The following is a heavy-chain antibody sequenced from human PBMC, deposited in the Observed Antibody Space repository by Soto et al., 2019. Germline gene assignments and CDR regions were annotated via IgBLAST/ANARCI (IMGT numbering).Heavy chain of an antibody. Sequence: QVQLVQSGAEVKKPGSSVKVSCKASGGTFSSYAISWVRQAPGQGLEWMGGIIPIFGTANYAQKFQGRVTITADESTSTAYXVLXSXTSEDTAVYYCASGEGYCISTSCSNRDYYYYYGMDVWGQGTTVTVSS. D-gene: IGHD2-2*01. V-gene: IGHV1-69*12. J-gene: IGHJ6*02. CDR2: IIPIFGTA. CDR1: GGTFSSYA. CDR3: ASGEGYCISTSCSNRDYYYYYGMDV.